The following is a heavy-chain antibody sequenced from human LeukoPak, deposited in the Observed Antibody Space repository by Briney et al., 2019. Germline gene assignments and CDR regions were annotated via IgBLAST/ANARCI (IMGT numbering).Heavy chain of an antibody. CDR1: GGSISSGSYY. V-gene: IGHV4-61*02. CDR3: ARLDSRAYYYYYYMDV. Sequence: PSQTLSLTCTVSGGSISSGSYYWSWIRQPAGKGLEWIGRIYTSGSTNYNPSLKSRVTISVDTSKNQFSLKLSSVTAADTAVYYCARLDSRAYYYYYYMDVWGKGTTVTVSS. D-gene: IGHD3-22*01. J-gene: IGHJ6*03. CDR2: IYTSGST.